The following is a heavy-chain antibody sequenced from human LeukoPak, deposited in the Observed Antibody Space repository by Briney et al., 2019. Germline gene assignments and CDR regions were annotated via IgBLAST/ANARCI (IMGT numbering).Heavy chain of an antibody. Sequence: GRSLRLSCAASGFTFSSYGMHWVRQAPGKGLEWVADIWYDGSNKYYADSVKGRFTISRDNSKNTLYLQMNSLRAEDTAVYYCARDLSTRQLIDYWGQGTLVTVSS. V-gene: IGHV3-33*01. CDR1: GFTFSSYG. D-gene: IGHD5/OR15-5a*01. J-gene: IGHJ4*02. CDR3: ARDLSTRQLIDY. CDR2: IWYDGSNK.